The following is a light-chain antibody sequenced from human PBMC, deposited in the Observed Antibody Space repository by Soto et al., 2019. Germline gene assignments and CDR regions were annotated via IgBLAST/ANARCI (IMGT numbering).Light chain of an antibody. CDR3: MQPLQTPPHT. J-gene: IGKJ2*01. CDR1: QCLLHSNGYSY. Sequence: IVMTQSPLSLPVTPGESASISCRSSQCLLHSNGYSYLDWYLQKPGQSAQLLLSLAYYRASGVPDRLSGSGAGTESTPQISRGQAHDDSLYYYMQPLQTPPHTFGQGTKLELQ. V-gene: IGKV2-28*01. CDR2: LAY.